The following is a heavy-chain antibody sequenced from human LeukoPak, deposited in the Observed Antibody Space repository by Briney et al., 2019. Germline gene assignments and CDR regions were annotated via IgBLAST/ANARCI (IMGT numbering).Heavy chain of an antibody. V-gene: IGHV5-51*01. CDR3: ARRDYDILTGYSANWFDP. Sequence: GESLKISCKGSGYSFTSYWIGWVRQMPGKGLEWMGIIYPGDSDTRYSPSFQGQVTTSADKSISTAYLQWSSLKASDTAMYYCARRDYDILTGYSANWFDPWGQGTLVTVSS. D-gene: IGHD3-9*01. J-gene: IGHJ5*02. CDR2: IYPGDSDT. CDR1: GYSFTSYW.